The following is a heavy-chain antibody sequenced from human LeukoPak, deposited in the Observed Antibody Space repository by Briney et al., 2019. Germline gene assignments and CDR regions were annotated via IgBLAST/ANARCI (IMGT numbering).Heavy chain of an antibody. CDR3: ARDRTSFITGAHPLDY. CDR2: INHSGST. V-gene: IGHV4-34*01. Sequence: KSSETLSLTCAVYGGSFSGYYWSWIRQPPGKGLEWIGEINHSGSTNYNPSLKRRVTISVDTSKNQFSLKLSSVTAADTAVYYCARDRTSFITGAHPLDYWGQGTLVTVSS. CDR1: GGSFSGYY. J-gene: IGHJ4*02. D-gene: IGHD1-20*01.